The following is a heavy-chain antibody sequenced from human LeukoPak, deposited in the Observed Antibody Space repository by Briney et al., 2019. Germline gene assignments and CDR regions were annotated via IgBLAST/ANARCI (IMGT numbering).Heavy chain of an antibody. D-gene: IGHD6-13*01. Sequence: PGGSLRLSCAASGFTFSYHWMTWVRQAPGKGLEWVANIKNDGAVKNYVDSVKGRFTISRDNAKNSPYLQMNSLRAEDTAVYYCAKDSYSKGGFWGQGVLVTVSS. J-gene: IGHJ4*02. CDR1: GFTFSYHW. CDR2: IKNDGAVK. CDR3: AKDSYSKGGF. V-gene: IGHV3-7*01.